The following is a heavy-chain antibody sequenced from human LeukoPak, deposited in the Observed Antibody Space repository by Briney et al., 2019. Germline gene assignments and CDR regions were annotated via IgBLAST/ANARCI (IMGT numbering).Heavy chain of an antibody. Sequence: ASVKVSCKASGGTFSSCAISWVRQAPGQGLEWMGGIIPIFGTANYAQKFQGRVTITTDESTSTAYMELSSLRSEDTAVYYCARDRAGRFGVVQFDYWGQGTLVTVSS. V-gene: IGHV1-69*05. J-gene: IGHJ4*02. CDR3: ARDRAGRFGVVQFDY. CDR1: GGTFSSCA. CDR2: IIPIFGTA. D-gene: IGHD3-3*01.